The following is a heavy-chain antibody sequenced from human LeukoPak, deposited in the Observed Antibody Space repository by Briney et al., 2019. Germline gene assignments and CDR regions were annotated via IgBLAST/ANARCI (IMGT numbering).Heavy chain of an antibody. CDR1: GGSISSGSYY. V-gene: IGHV4-61*02. Sequence: PSETLSLTCTVSGGSISSGSYYWSWIRQPARKGLEWIGRIYTSGSTNYNPSLKSRVTISVDTSKNQFSLKLSSVTAADTAVYYCARGHVVVTAILAFDIWGQGTMVTVSS. CDR3: ARGHVVVTAILAFDI. CDR2: IYTSGST. J-gene: IGHJ3*02. D-gene: IGHD2-21*02.